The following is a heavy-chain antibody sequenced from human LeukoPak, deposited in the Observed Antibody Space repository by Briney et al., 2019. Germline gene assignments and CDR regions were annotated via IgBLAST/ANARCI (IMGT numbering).Heavy chain of an antibody. CDR2: IYSGGST. CDR3: AKDLIVATIGSDY. J-gene: IGHJ4*02. Sequence: GGSLRLSCAASGFTVSSNYMNWVRQAPGKGLEWVSVIYSGGSTYYADSVKGRFTISRDNSNNTLFLQMNSLRAEDTAVYYCAKDLIVATIGSDYWGQGTLVTVSS. D-gene: IGHD5-12*01. CDR1: GFTVSSNY. V-gene: IGHV3-66*01.